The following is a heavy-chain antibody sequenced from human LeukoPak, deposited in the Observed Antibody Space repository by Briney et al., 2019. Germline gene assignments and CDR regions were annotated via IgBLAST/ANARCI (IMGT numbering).Heavy chain of an antibody. D-gene: IGHD2-15*01. CDR1: GFTFDDYA. V-gene: IGHV3-9*01. CDR2: ISWNSGSI. J-gene: IGHJ4*02. Sequence: QPGRSLRLSCAASGFTFDDYAMHWVRQAPGKGLEWVSGISWNSGSIGYADSVKGRFTISRDNAKNSLYLQMNSLRAEDTALYYCTRVPELPDYWGQGTLVTVSS. CDR3: TRVPELPDY.